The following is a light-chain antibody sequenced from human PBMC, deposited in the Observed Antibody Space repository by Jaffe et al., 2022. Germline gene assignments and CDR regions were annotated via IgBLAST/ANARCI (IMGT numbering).Light chain of an antibody. V-gene: IGKV4-1*01. CDR1: QSVLYSSNNKNY. CDR3: QQYYIPYT. CDR2: WAS. J-gene: IGKJ2*01. Sequence: DIVMTQSPDSLAVSLGERATINCKSSQSVLYSSNNKNYLAWYQQKPGQPPKLLIYWASTRESGVPDRFSGSGSGTDFTLTISSLQAEDVAVYYCQQYYIPYTFGQGTKLEIK.